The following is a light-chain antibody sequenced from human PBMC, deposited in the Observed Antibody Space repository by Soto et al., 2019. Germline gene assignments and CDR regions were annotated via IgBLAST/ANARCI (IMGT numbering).Light chain of an antibody. V-gene: IGKV3D-15*01. J-gene: IGKJ5*01. Sequence: EIVMTQSPDTLSLSLGEGATLSCRASQSVSSHLAASQHKPGQAPRILLYGASSRTAGILARFRCSGSETDFTVTISSMKSEDYAVDYCQQYHNGPSITFGQGTRVEIK. CDR1: QSVSSH. CDR2: GAS. CDR3: QQYHNGPSIT.